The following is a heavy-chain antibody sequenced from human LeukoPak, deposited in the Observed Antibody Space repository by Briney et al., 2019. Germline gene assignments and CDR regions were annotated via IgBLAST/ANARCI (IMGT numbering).Heavy chain of an antibody. CDR3: ARVAVVRPIIDY. CDR2: ISYDGSNK. J-gene: IGHJ4*02. D-gene: IGHD4-23*01. V-gene: IGHV3-30*03. Sequence: GGSLRLSCVASGFTFSTYSMHWVRQAPGKGLEWVAVISYDGSNKYYADSVKGRFTISRDNSKNTLYLQMNSLRAEDTAVYYCARVAVVRPIIDYWGQGTLVTVSS. CDR1: GFTFSTYS.